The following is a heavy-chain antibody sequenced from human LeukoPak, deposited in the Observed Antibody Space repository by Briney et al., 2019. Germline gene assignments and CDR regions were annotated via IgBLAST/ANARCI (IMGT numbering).Heavy chain of an antibody. V-gene: IGHV4-59*02. CDR1: GGSVRTYY. Sequence: SETLSLTCTVSGGSVRTYYCTWIRQSPGKGLEWIGYVSYTGGTNYNPSLKSRVTISQDTSKNQFSLKLNSVTAADTAVYYCVGGDTYFDYWGQGTLVTVSS. J-gene: IGHJ4*02. CDR2: VSYTGGT. CDR3: VGGDTYFDY.